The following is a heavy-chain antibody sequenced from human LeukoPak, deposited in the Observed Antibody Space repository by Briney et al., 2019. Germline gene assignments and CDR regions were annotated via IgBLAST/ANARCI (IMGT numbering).Heavy chain of an antibody. CDR3: AREGTAMVLSLDC. Sequence: GGSLRLYCAASGFTFSSFAMSWVRQAPGKGREGVSAISGGGGNTYYPDSVRGGFTISRDNSKNTLYVQMTSLRAEDTAAYYCAREGTAMVLSLDCWGQGSLVTVSS. D-gene: IGHD5-18*01. J-gene: IGHJ4*02. V-gene: IGHV3-23*01. CDR2: ISGGGGNT. CDR1: GFTFSSFA.